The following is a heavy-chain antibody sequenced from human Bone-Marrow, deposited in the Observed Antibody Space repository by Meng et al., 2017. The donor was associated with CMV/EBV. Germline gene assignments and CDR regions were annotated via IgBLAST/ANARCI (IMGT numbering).Heavy chain of an antibody. J-gene: IGHJ4*02. CDR1: GFNFSDYW. Sequence: GGSLRLSCGASGFNFSDYWMSWVRQAPGKGLEWVANIKRDGAKEYTVDSVRGRFIISRDNAKNSLFLQMNSLRAEDTAVYYCARDRGIPECYYFYYWGQGTPVTVSS. D-gene: IGHD3-3*01. CDR2: IKRDGAKE. V-gene: IGHV3-7*01. CDR3: ARDRGIPECYYFYY.